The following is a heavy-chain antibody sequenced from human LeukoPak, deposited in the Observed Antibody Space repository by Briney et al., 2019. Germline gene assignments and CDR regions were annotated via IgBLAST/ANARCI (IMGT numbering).Heavy chain of an antibody. V-gene: IGHV3-23*01. D-gene: IGHD2-2*01. CDR2: ISGSGSSS. CDR1: GFTFSSFA. Sequence: GGSLRLSCAASGFTFSSFAMSWVRQAPGKGLEWVSAISGSGSSSYYADSVKGRFTISRDNSKSTLYLQMNSLRAGDTAVYYCAKDSGPWGYCTTTSCYFAYWGQGALVTVSS. J-gene: IGHJ4*02. CDR3: AKDSGPWGYCTTTSCYFAY.